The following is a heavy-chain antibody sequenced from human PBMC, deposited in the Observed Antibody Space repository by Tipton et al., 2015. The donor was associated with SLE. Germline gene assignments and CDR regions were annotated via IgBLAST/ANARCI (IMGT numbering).Heavy chain of an antibody. Sequence: SLRLSCAASGFTFRDYAMHWVRQAPGKGLQWVSGVSWNSGSIGYADSVKGRFTISRDNAKNSLYLQMNSLRAEDTALYYCARLLTSYYGMDVWGQGTTVTVSS. D-gene: IGHD2/OR15-2a*01. CDR2: VSWNSGSI. CDR3: ARLLTSYYGMDV. V-gene: IGHV3-9*01. J-gene: IGHJ6*02. CDR1: GFTFRDYA.